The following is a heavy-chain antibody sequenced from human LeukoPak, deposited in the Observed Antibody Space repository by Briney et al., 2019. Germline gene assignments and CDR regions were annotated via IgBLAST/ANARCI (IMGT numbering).Heavy chain of an antibody. Sequence: SETLSLTCNVSGGSMSGYYWSWIRQPPGRGLEWIGYIYYSGSTYYNPSLKSRVTISVDTSKNQFSLRLSSVTAADTAVYYCARDGTTYYDFWSGPQTVTRAYGMDVWGQGTTVTVSS. J-gene: IGHJ6*02. V-gene: IGHV4-59*06. CDR1: GGSMSGYY. CDR3: ARDGTTYYDFWSGPQTVTRAYGMDV. CDR2: IYYSGST. D-gene: IGHD3-3*01.